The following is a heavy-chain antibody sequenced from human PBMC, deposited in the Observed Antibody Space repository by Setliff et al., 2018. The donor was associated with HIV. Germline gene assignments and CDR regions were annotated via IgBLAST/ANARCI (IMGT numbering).Heavy chain of an antibody. D-gene: IGHD3-10*01. CDR3: ARRAGSDYFTRFDY. V-gene: IGHV4-34*01. J-gene: IGHJ4*02. CDR1: GGSFSGYY. CDR2: INHSGST. Sequence: SETLSLTCAVYGGSFSGYYWSWIRQSPGKGLEWIGEINHSGSTNYNPSPKSRVTILGDTSKNQFSLKLSSVTAADTAVYYCARRAGSDYFTRFDYWGQGTLVTVSS.